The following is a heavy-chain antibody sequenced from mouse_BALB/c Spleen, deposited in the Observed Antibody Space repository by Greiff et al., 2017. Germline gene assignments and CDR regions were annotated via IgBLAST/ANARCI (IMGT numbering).Heavy chain of an antibody. V-gene: IGHV2-9*02. CDR2: IWAGGST. CDR3: ARKDWDEAWFAY. Sequence: VQRVESGPGLVAPSQSLSITCTVSGFSLTSYGVHWVRQPPGKGLEWLGVIWAGGSTNYNSALMSRLSISKDNSKSQVFLKMNSLQADDTAIYYCARKDWDEAWFAYWGQGTLVTVSA. CDR1: GFSLTSYG. D-gene: IGHD4-1*01. J-gene: IGHJ3*01.